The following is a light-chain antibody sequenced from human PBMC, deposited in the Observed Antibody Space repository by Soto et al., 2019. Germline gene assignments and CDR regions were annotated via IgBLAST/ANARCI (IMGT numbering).Light chain of an antibody. J-gene: IGKJ2*01. CDR2: AAS. Sequence: EIVLTQSPGTVSLSPGESATLSCRASQSVSSGYLAWYQQKPGQAPRLLIYAASNRATGIPDRFSGSGSGTDFTLTTTRMEPEDFAVYYCQQFSRSPATFGQGTRLEIK. CDR3: QQFSRSPAT. CDR1: QSVSSGY. V-gene: IGKV3-20*01.